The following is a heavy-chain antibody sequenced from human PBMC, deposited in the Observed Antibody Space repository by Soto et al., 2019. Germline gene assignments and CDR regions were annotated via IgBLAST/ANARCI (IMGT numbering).Heavy chain of an antibody. J-gene: IGHJ4*02. Sequence: EVQLVESGGGLVKPGGSLRLSCAASGFTFSSYSMNWVRQAPGKGLEWVSSISSSSSYIYYADSVKGRFTISRDNAKNSLYLKMNSLRAEDTAVYYCARDGGYYGSGIDYWGQGTLVTVSS. CDR2: ISSSSSYI. V-gene: IGHV3-21*01. CDR3: ARDGGYYGSGIDY. CDR1: GFTFSSYS. D-gene: IGHD3-10*01.